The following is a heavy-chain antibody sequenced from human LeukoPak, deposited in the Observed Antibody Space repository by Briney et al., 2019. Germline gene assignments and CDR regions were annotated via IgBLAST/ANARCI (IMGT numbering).Heavy chain of an antibody. D-gene: IGHD3-10*01. CDR2: IYDRGPA. Sequence: SETLSLTCAVYGGSFSGYYWSWIRQPPGKGLEWIGCIYDRGPAYYNPSLKSRFTISVDRPKNQFFLNVTSLTAADTAAYYCARSRQASGLFNSWGQGTLVVVSS. CDR3: ARSRQASGLFNS. CDR1: GGSFSGYY. V-gene: IGHV4-34*10. J-gene: IGHJ5*01.